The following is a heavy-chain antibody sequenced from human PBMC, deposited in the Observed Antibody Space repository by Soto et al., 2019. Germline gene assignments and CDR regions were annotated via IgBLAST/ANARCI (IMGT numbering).Heavy chain of an antibody. Sequence: SETLSLTCTVSGGSISSSSYYWGWIRQPPGKGLEWIGSIYYSGSTYYNPSLKSRVTISVDTSKNQFSLKLSSVTAADTAVYYCARQTVVVVAATLGMLLISGLDAFDIWGQGTMVTVSS. V-gene: IGHV4-39*01. J-gene: IGHJ3*02. CDR2: IYYSGST. CDR3: ARQTVVVVAATLGMLLISGLDAFDI. D-gene: IGHD2-15*01. CDR1: GGSISSSSYY.